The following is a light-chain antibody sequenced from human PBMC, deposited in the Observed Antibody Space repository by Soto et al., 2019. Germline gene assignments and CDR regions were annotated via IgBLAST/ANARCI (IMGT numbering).Light chain of an antibody. CDR3: MQQTQFPFT. CDR1: QSLVKTDGITY. V-gene: IGKV2-30*01. CDR2: RVS. J-gene: IGKJ4*01. Sequence: DVVMSQSPLSLTVTLGHPASIPCMSRQSLVKTDGITYLNWFHQRPGQSPRRLINRVSRRDSGVPDRFSGSGAGTDFTLKISRVAAEDVGTYYCMQQTQFPFTFGGGTKVDI.